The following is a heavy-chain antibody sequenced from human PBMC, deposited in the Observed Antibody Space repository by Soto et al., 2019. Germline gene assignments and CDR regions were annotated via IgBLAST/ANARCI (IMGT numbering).Heavy chain of an antibody. CDR3: TARKYYDFWSGYYTDGFDY. J-gene: IGHJ4*02. CDR2: IKSKTDGGTT. V-gene: IGHV3-15*01. D-gene: IGHD3-3*01. Sequence: EVQLVESGGGLVQPGGSLRLSCAASGFTFSNAWMSWVRQAPGKGLEWVGRIKSKTDGGTTDDSAHVKGRFTISRDDSKNTLYLQMNSLQTEDTAGYYCTARKYYDFWSGYYTDGFDYWGQGTLVTVSS. CDR1: GFTFSNAW.